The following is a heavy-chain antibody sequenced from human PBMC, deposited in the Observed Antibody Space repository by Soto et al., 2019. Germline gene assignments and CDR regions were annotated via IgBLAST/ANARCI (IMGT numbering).Heavy chain of an antibody. D-gene: IGHD6-19*01. V-gene: IGHV3-23*01. CDR1: GFTFSTYG. CDR3: SEDPATIAVAGTSDC. CDR2: ISGSGGST. J-gene: IGHJ4*02. Sequence: EVQLLESGGGLVQPGGSLRLSCAASGFTFSTYGMSWVRQAPGKGLEWVSIISGSGGSTYYADTVKGRFTISRDNSKNTLYRQMNSTRAEDTAVYYCSEDPATIAVAGTSDCLGQGTMVSASS.